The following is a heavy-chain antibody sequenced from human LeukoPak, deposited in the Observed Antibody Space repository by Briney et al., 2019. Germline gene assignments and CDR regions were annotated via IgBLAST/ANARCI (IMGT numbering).Heavy chain of an antibody. CDR3: ATADSWTQDSFDY. CDR1: GYTLTELS. J-gene: IGHJ4*02. Sequence: ASVKVSCKVSGYTLTELSMHWVRQAPGKGLECMGGFDPEDGETIYAQKFQGRVTMTEDTSTDTAYMELSSLRSEDTAVYYSATADSWTQDSFDYWGQGTLVTVSS. D-gene: IGHD5-18*01. V-gene: IGHV1-24*01. CDR2: FDPEDGET.